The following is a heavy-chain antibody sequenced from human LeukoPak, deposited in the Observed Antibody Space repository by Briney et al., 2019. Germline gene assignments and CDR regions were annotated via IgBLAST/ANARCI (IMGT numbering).Heavy chain of an antibody. CDR3: ATVGTRYYYDSSGEVFHDY. J-gene: IGHJ4*02. CDR1: GYTLTELS. CDR2: FDPEDGET. V-gene: IGHV1-24*01. D-gene: IGHD3-22*01. Sequence: ASVTVSCKVSGYTLTELSMHWVRQAPGKGLEWMGGFDPEDGETIYAQKFQGRVTMTEDTSTDTAYMELSSLRSEDTAVYYCATVGTRYYYDSSGEVFHDYWGQGTLVTVSS.